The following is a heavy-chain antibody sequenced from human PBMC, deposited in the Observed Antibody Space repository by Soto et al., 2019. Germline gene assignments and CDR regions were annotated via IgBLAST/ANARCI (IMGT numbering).Heavy chain of an antibody. V-gene: IGHV3-30-3*01. J-gene: IGHJ2*01. CDR3: ARPLWRDDYNWGYFDL. CDR1: GFTFSSYA. CDR2: ISYDGSNK. Sequence: PGESLKISCAASGFTFSSYAMHWVRQAPGKGLEWVAVISYDGSNKYYADSVKGRFTISRDNSKNTLYLQMNSLRAEDTAVYYCARPLWRDDYNWGYFDLWGRGTLVIVSS. D-gene: IGHD4-4*01.